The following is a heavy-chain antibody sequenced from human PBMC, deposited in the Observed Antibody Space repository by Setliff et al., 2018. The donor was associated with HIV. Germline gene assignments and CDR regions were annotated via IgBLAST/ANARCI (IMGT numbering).Heavy chain of an antibody. CDR1: GFAFSSYG. J-gene: IGHJ2*01. D-gene: IGHD1-26*01. V-gene: IGHV3-21*01. Sequence: PGGSLRLSCAASGFAFSSYGMDWVRQAPGKGLEWVSFITTSSGYMYYADSVKGRFTISRDNSKNTLYLQMNSLRPEDTAVYYCARAPSSYGRSYWYFDLWGRGTLVTVSS. CDR2: ITTSSGYM. CDR3: ARAPSSYGRSYWYFDL.